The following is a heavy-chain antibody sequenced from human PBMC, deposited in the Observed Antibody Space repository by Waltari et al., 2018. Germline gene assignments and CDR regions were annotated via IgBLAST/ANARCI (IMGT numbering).Heavy chain of an antibody. CDR1: GGSFNGYD. V-gene: IGHV4-34*01. D-gene: IGHD6-19*01. J-gene: IGHJ6*02. CDR2: INHSGST. Sequence: QVQLQQWGAGLLKPSETLSLTCAMSGGSFNGYDWSWIRPPSGKGLEWMGEINHSGSTTYHPSLKRRVTMSVATSKNQFSLHLRSVTAADTAVYYCARGESLYNSDWTPRGYYYYGMDVWGQGTTVTVSS. CDR3: ARGESLYNSDWTPRGYYYYGMDV.